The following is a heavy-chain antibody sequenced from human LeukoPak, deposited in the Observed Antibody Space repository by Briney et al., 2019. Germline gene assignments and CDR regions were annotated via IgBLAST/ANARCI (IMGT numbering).Heavy chain of an antibody. J-gene: IGHJ5*01. D-gene: IGHD3/OR15-3a*01. CDR3: ARESHDFSTGYYRGIDS. CDR1: GFSFSNSL. Sequence: GGSLRLSCAASGFSFSNSLMNWVRRAPGKGLEWVANIKHDGSEKNYVDSVKGRFAISRDNAKNSLYLQMTSLRVEDTAVYFCARESHDFSTGYYRGIDSWGQGTLVTVAS. V-gene: IGHV3-7*01. CDR2: IKHDGSEK.